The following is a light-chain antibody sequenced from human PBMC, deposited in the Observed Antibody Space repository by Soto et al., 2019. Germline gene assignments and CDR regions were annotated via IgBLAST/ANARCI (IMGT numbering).Light chain of an antibody. CDR1: SSNIGSNP. V-gene: IGLV1-44*01. CDR2: FND. J-gene: IGLJ2*01. CDR3: AAWDDSLFVV. Sequence: QSVLTQPTSASGTPGQRVTISCSGSSSNIGSNPVNWYQHLPGAAPQLLIYFNDQRPSGVPDRFSASKSGTSASLAISGLQSEDEADYYCAAWDDSLFVVFGGGTKLTVL.